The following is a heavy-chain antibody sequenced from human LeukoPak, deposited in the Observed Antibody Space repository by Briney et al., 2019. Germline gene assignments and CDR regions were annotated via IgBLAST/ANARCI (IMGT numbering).Heavy chain of an antibody. V-gene: IGHV4-4*02. Sequence: SETLSLTCAVSGGSISSSNWWSWVRQPPGKGLEWIGEIYHSGSTNYNPSLKSRVTISVDKSKNQFSLKLSSVTAADTAVYYCARLDKKNYSSGWYPNRWFDPWGQGTLVTVSS. CDR1: GGSISSSNW. J-gene: IGHJ5*02. D-gene: IGHD6-19*01. CDR2: IYHSGST. CDR3: ARLDKKNYSSGWYPNRWFDP.